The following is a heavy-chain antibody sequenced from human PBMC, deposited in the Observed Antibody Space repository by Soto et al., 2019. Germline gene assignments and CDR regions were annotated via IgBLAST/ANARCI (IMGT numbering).Heavy chain of an antibody. V-gene: IGHV4-34*01. D-gene: IGHD3-10*01. CDR3: ARDSALSITMVRGVRGCYGMDV. J-gene: IGHJ6*02. CDR1: GGSFSGYY. Sequence: PSETLSLTCAVYGGSFSGYYWSWIRQPPGKGLEWIGEINHSGVTNYKPSLKRRVTISVDTSKNRFSLKLSSVTAADTAVYYCARDSALSITMVRGVRGCYGMDVWGQGTTVTVSS. CDR2: INHSGVT.